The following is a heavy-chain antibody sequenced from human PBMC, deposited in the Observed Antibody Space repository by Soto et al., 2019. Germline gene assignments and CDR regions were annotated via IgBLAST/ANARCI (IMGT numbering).Heavy chain of an antibody. CDR1: GFTFSTYN. D-gene: IGHD2-15*01. J-gene: IGHJ6*03. V-gene: IGHV3-21*01. CDR3: ARDNAGYCSSVRCPAYFHYYYMDV. CDR2: ISGTGTYI. Sequence: GGSLRLSCAASGFTFSTYNLNWVRQAPGKGLEWVSSISGTGTYIYYADSVKGRFTISRDNAKNSLYLQMNSLRAEDTAVYYCARDNAGYCSSVRCPAYFHYYYMDVWGKGTTVTVSS.